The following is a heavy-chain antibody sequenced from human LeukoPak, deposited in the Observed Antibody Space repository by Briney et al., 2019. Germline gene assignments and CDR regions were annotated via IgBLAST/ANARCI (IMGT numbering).Heavy chain of an antibody. D-gene: IGHD3-22*01. CDR2: ISTTGSSI. CDR1: GFTFSSYE. V-gene: IGHV3-48*03. CDR3: ARVGSYYDSSGYYPGAFDI. J-gene: IGHJ3*02. Sequence: GGSLRLSCAASGFTFSSYEMNWVRQAPGKGLEWVSYISTTGSSIYYADSVKGRFTISRDSVKNLLYLQMNSLRAEDTAVYYCARVGSYYDSSGYYPGAFDIWGQGTMVTVSS.